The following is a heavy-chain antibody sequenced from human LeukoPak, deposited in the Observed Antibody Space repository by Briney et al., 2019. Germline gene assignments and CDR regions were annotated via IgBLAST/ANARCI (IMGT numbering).Heavy chain of an antibody. J-gene: IGHJ4*02. Sequence: PSETLSLTCTVSGGSISSSSYYWGWIRQPPGKGLEWIGSIYYSGSTYYNPSLKSRVTISVDTSKKQFSLKLNSVAAADTAVYYCARGPQGSSWPYYFDSWGQGTLVTVSS. CDR2: IYYSGST. D-gene: IGHD6-13*01. V-gene: IGHV4-39*07. CDR3: ARGPQGSSWPYYFDS. CDR1: GGSISSSSYY.